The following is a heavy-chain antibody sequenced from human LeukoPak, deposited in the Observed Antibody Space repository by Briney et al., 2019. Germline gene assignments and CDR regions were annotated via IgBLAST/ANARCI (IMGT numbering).Heavy chain of an antibody. Sequence: PGGSLRLSCAASGFTFSSYGMHWVRQAPGKGLEWVAVIWYDGSNKYYADSVKGRFTISRDNSKNTLYLQMNSLRAEDTAVYYCAKNYYDTSGFDYWGQGTLVTVSS. CDR1: GFTFSSYG. CDR2: IWYDGSNK. J-gene: IGHJ4*02. V-gene: IGHV3-30*02. CDR3: AKNYYDTSGFDY. D-gene: IGHD3-22*01.